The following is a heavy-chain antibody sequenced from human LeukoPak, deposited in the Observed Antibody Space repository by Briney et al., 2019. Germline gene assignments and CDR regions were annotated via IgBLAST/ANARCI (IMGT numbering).Heavy chain of an antibody. CDR3: ASDSCATEYFYV. CDR2: IYSGGST. V-gene: IGHV3-66*01. J-gene: IGHJ1*01. CDR1: GFTVSNYY. Sequence: GGSLRLSCAASGFTVSNYYMSSVRQAPGKGLEWVSVIYSGGSTFYADSVKGRFTISRDNSKNTLYLQMNSLRAEDTAVYYCASDSCATEYFYVWGQGTLVTVSS. D-gene: IGHD2-2*01.